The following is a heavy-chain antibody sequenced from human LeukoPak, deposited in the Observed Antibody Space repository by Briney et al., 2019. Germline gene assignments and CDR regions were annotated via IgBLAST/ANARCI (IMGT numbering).Heavy chain of an antibody. J-gene: IGHJ4*02. Sequence: GGSLRLSCSASGFTFSSYTMHWVRQAPGKGLEYVSAMSSNGASLYYADSVKGRFTISRDSSKNTLYLQMSSLRAEDTALYYCVKVNSNYFDYWGQGTLVTVSS. CDR2: MSSNGASL. CDR3: VKVNSNYFDY. CDR1: GFTFSSYT. D-gene: IGHD4-11*01. V-gene: IGHV3-64D*09.